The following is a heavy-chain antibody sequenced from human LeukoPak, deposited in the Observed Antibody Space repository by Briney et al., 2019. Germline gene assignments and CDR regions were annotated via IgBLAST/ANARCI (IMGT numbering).Heavy chain of an antibody. D-gene: IGHD6-13*01. CDR2: ISSSSSYT. Sequence: GGSLRLSCAASGFTFSSYSMDWVRQAPGKGLEWISYISSSSSYTDYADSVKGRFTISRDNAKNVLYLQMNSLRVEDTAVYYCAAGTAADYWGLGTLVAVSS. V-gene: IGHV3-21*05. CDR3: AAGTAADY. CDR1: GFTFSSYS. J-gene: IGHJ4*02.